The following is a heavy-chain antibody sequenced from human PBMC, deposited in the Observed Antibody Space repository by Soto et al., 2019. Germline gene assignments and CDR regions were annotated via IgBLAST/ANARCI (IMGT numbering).Heavy chain of an antibody. V-gene: IGHV4-34*01. J-gene: IGHJ4*02. CDR1: GGSFSGYY. Sequence: PSETLSLTCAVYGGSFSGYYWSWIRQPPGKGLEWIGEINHSGSTNYNPSLKSRVTISVDTSKNQFSLKLSSVTAADTAVYYCARARYYDFWSGYYNDKEYYFDYWGQGTLVTVSS. CDR2: INHSGST. D-gene: IGHD3-3*01. CDR3: ARARYYDFWSGYYNDKEYYFDY.